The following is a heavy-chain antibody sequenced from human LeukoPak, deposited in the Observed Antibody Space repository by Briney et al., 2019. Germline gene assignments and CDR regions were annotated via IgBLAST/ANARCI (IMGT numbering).Heavy chain of an antibody. V-gene: IGHV3-53*01. CDR2: IYSGGST. J-gene: IGHJ4*02. CDR1: GFTVSSNY. Sequence: GGSLRLSCAASGFTVSSNYMGWVRQAPGKGLEWDSVIYSGGSTYFADSVKGRFTVSRDNSKNTLYLQMTNLRAEDTAVYYCARGPGAAIPGYFDYWGQGTLVTVSS. D-gene: IGHD2-2*02. CDR3: ARGPGAAIPGYFDY.